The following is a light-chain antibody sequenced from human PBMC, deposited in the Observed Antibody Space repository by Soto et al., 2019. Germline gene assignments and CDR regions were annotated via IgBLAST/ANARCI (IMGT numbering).Light chain of an antibody. CDR1: QSVSSN. Sequence: EIVMTQSPATLSVSPGERATLSCRASQSVSSNLAWYQQKPGQAPRLLIYGASTRATGIPARFSGSGSGTEFTLTISSMQSEDSAVYYCQQYGSIPWTFGQGTKVDI. CDR2: GAS. V-gene: IGKV3-15*01. CDR3: QQYGSIPWT. J-gene: IGKJ1*01.